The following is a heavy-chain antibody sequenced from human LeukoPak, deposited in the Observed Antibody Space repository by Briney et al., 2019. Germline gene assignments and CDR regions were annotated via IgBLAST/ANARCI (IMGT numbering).Heavy chain of an antibody. CDR3: ARGFSVGATTFFDY. J-gene: IGHJ4*02. D-gene: IGHD1-26*01. V-gene: IGHV4-59*01. Sequence: PSGTLSLTCTVSGGSISSYYWSWIRQPPGKGLEWIGYIYYSGSTNYNPSLKSRVTISVDTSKNQFSLKLCSVTAADTAVYYCARGFSVGATTFFDYWGQGTLVTVSS. CDR1: GGSISSYY. CDR2: IYYSGST.